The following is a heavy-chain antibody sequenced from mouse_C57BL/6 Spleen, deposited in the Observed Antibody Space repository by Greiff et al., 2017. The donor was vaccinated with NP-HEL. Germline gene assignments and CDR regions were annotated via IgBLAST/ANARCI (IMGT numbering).Heavy chain of an antibody. V-gene: IGHV1-26*01. CDR1: GYTFTDYY. J-gene: IGHJ3*01. CDR3: ARKGYGSSYDVAWFAY. CDR2: INPNNGGT. Sequence: VHVKQSGPELVKPGASVKISCKASGYTFTDYYMNWVKQSHGKSLEWIGDINPNNGGTSYNQKFKGKATLTVDKSSSTAYMELRSLTSEDSAVYYCARKGYGSSYDVAWFAYWGQGTLVTVSA. D-gene: IGHD1-1*01.